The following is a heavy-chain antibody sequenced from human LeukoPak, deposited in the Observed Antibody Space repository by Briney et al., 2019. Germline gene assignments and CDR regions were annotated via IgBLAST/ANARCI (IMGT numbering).Heavy chain of an antibody. CDR1: GFTFSNYA. Sequence: PGGSLRLSCAASGFTFSNYAVMWVRQAPGQGLEWVSAITSGGAPRYADSVKGRFTISRDNSKNTLYLQMNSLRAEDTAQYFCARDPNGDYIGALEFWGRGTVVTVSS. D-gene: IGHD4-17*01. CDR3: ARDPNGDYIGALEF. V-gene: IGHV3-23*01. J-gene: IGHJ3*01. CDR2: ITSGGAP.